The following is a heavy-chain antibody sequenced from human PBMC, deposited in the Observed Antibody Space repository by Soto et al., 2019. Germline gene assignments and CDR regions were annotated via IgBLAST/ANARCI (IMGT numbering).Heavy chain of an antibody. CDR2: IGGSGETR. CDR1: ESNFSGYA. D-gene: IGHD2-15*01. V-gene: IGHV3-23*01. Sequence: GALSHVCKASESNFSGYAVTGVRPSPGKGLYWVSTIGGSGETRYFADSVRGRFTISRDNSKNTGYLQMNSLRADDTAVYYCAKDCGGGGSCTHWGQGTRVTVSS. J-gene: IGHJ4*02. CDR3: AKDCGGGGSCTH.